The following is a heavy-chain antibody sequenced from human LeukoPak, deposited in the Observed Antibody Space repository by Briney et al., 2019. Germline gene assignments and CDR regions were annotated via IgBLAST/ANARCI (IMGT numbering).Heavy chain of an antibody. D-gene: IGHD1-14*01. CDR2: IKQDGSEK. V-gene: IGHV3-7*04. CDR1: GFTFSSYW. Sequence: QSGGSLRLSCAASGFTFSSYWMSWVRQPPGKGLEWGANIKQDGSEKNYVDSVKGRFTISRDNVRNSLSLQMNSLRAEDTAVYYCARGDWEPSDYWGQGTLVTVSS. J-gene: IGHJ4*02. CDR3: ARGDWEPSDY.